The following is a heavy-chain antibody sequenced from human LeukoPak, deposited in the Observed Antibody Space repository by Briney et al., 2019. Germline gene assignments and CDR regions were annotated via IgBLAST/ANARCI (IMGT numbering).Heavy chain of an antibody. CDR1: GFTVSGNC. CDR3: ARLGVRSTSCYRCARNDY. J-gene: IGHJ4*02. CDR2: INHSGST. V-gene: IGHV4-34*01. Sequence: GSLRLSCAVSGFTVSGNCMSWVRQPPGKGLEWIGEINHSGSTNYNPSLKSRVTISVDTSKNQFSLKLSSVTAADTAVYYCARLGVRSTSCYRCARNDYWGQGTLVTVSS. D-gene: IGHD2-2*02.